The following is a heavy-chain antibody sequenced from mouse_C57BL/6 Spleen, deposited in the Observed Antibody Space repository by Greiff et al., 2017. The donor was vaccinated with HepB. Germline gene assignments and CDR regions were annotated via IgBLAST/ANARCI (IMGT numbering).Heavy chain of an antibody. CDR3: AREGLGRGYFDV. CDR2: IDPFDSYT. Sequence: QVQLQQPGAELVMPGASVKLSCKASGYTFTSYWMHWVKQRLGQGLEWVGEIDPFDSYTNYNQKFKGKSTLTVNKSYSTAYMQLSSLTSEDSAAYYCAREGLGRGYFDVCGTGTTVTVSS. J-gene: IGHJ1*03. D-gene: IGHD4-1*01. CDR1: GYTFTSYW. V-gene: IGHV1-69*01.